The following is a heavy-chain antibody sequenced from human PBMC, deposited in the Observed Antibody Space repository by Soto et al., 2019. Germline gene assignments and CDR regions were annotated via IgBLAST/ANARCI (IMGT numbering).Heavy chain of an antibody. CDR3: ARSIVVVTALDY. V-gene: IGHV1-3*01. D-gene: IGHD2-21*02. J-gene: IGHJ4*02. CDR1: GYTFTSYA. CDR2: INASNGNT. Sequence: QVQLVQSGAEVKKPGASVKVSCKASGYTFTSYAMHWVRQAPGQRLEWMGWINASNGNTKYSQKYQSSVTITRDTSASTAYMELSSLRSEDTAVYYCARSIVVVTALDYWGQGTLVTVSS.